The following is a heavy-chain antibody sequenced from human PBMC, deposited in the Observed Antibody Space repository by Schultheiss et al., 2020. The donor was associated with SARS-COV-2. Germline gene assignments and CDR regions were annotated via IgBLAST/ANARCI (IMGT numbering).Heavy chain of an antibody. V-gene: IGHV4-61*08. CDR2: IYYSGST. Sequence: SETLSLTCTVSGGSISSGGYYWSWIRQHPGKGLEWIGYIYYSGSTNYNPSLKSRVTISIDTSKNQFSLKLSSVTAADTAVYYCARHGVGLDFDYWGQGTLVTVSS. CDR3: ARHGVGLDFDY. D-gene: IGHD3-10*01. CDR1: GGSISSGGYY. J-gene: IGHJ4*02.